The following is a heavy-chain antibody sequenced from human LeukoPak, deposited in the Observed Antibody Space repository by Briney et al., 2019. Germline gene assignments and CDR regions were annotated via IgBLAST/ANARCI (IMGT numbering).Heavy chain of an antibody. CDR3: ARVSPDYYYMDV. Sequence: GGSLRLSCAASGFTFSSYGMHWVRQAPGKGLEWVSSISSSSSYIYYADSVKGRFTISRDNAKNSLYLQMNSLRAEDTAVYYCARVSPDYYYMDVWGKGTTVTVSS. CDR1: GFTFSSYG. J-gene: IGHJ6*03. V-gene: IGHV3-21*01. CDR2: ISSSSSYI.